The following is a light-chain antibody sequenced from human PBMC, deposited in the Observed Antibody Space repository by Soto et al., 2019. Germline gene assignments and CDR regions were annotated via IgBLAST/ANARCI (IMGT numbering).Light chain of an antibody. Sequence: DIQMTQSPSSLSASLGDRVTITCQASQDISNYLNWYQQKPGKAPKLLIYDASNSETGVPSRFSGSGSGTDFTFTISSLQPEDIATYYCQQYDNLGLTFGGGTKVEIK. J-gene: IGKJ4*01. V-gene: IGKV1-33*01. CDR2: DAS. CDR1: QDISNY. CDR3: QQYDNLGLT.